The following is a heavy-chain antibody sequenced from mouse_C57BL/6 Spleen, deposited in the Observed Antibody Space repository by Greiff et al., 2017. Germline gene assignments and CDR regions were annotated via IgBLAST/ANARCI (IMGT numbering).Heavy chain of an antibody. CDR3: AKQGSITTATGGAMDY. V-gene: IGHV2-9*01. CDR2: IWGGGST. Sequence: VKLMESGPGLVAPSQSLSITCTVSGFSLTSYGVDWVRQPPGKGLEWLGVIWGGGSTNYNSAIMSRLSISKDNSKSQVFLKMNSLQTDDTAMYYCAKQGSITTATGGAMDYWGQGTSVTVSS. CDR1: GFSLTSYG. D-gene: IGHD1-1*01. J-gene: IGHJ4*01.